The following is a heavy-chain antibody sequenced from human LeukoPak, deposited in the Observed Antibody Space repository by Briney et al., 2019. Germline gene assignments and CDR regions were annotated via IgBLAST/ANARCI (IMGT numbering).Heavy chain of an antibody. CDR1: GGSFSGYY. J-gene: IGHJ5*02. Sequence: SETLSLICAVYGGSFSGYYWSWLRQPPGKAREWVGEINHNGSSNYNPSLKSRGNISVDTSKNQFSLKLSSVTAADTAVYYWARGGGDYVYWFDPWGQGNLVTVSS. V-gene: IGHV4-34*01. CDR2: INHNGSS. CDR3: ARGGGDYVYWFDP. D-gene: IGHD4-17*01.